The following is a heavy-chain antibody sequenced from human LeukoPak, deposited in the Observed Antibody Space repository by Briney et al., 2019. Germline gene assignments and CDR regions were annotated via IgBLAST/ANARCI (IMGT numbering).Heavy chain of an antibody. CDR2: VNHSGST. CDR3: ARGRGAVAGYFDY. Sequence: SETLSLTCAVYGGSFSGYYWSWIRQPPGKGLEWIGEVNHSGSTNYNPSLTSRVTISVDTSKNQFSLKLSSVTAADTAVFHCARGRGAVAGYFDYWGQGALVTVSS. J-gene: IGHJ4*02. V-gene: IGHV4-34*01. CDR1: GGSFSGYY. D-gene: IGHD6-19*01.